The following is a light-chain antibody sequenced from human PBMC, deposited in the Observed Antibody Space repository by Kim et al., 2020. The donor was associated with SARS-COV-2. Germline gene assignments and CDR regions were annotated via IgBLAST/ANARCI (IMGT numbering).Light chain of an antibody. Sequence: EPASSSCRSSQSLLHSNGYYYLDWYLQKPGQSPQLLIYLGSNRASGVPDRFSGSGSGTDSTLKISRVEAEDVGVYYCMQTLLTPRTFGQGTKLEI. J-gene: IGKJ2*01. V-gene: IGKV2-28*01. CDR1: QSLLHSNGYYY. CDR2: LGS. CDR3: MQTLLTPRT.